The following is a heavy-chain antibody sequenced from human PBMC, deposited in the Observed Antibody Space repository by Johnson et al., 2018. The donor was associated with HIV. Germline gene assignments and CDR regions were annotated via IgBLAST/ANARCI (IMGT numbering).Heavy chain of an antibody. J-gene: IGHJ3*02. CDR3: ASSALGIMGAFDI. CDR2: IGTAGDT. Sequence: VQLVESGGGLVQPGRSLRLSCAASGFTFSSYDMHWVRQATGKGLEWVSAIGTAGDTYYPGSVKGRFTISRENAKNSLYLQMNSLRAGDTAVYYCASSALGIMGAFDIWGQGTMVTVSS. V-gene: IGHV3-13*01. D-gene: IGHD7-27*01. CDR1: GFTFSSYD.